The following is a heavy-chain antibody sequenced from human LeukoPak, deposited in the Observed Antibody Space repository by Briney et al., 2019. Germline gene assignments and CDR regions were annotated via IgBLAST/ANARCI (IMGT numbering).Heavy chain of an antibody. CDR1: EFTFSSYA. D-gene: IGHD2-15*01. J-gene: IGHJ4*02. CDR3: ARDLGPTYCILDY. V-gene: IGHV3-30-3*01. CDR2: ISYDGSNK. Sequence: GMSLTLSCAPSEFTFSSYAIHCVRQAPGKVLVWVAFISYDGSNKFYADSVKGLFTISRDNSKNTLYLEMSGLRDEDTAVYYCARDLGPTYCILDYWGQGTLVTVSS.